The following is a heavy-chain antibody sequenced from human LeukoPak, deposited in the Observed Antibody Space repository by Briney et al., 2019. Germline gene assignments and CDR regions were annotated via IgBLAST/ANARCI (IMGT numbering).Heavy chain of an antibody. D-gene: IGHD3-22*01. V-gene: IGHV1-18*01. CDR3: ARDRLFYYYDSSGYWDY. CDR2: ISAYNGNT. CDR1: GYTFTSYG. J-gene: IGHJ4*02. Sequence: ASVKVSCKASGYTFTSYGISWVRQAPGQGLEWMGWISAYNGNTNYAQKLQGRVTMTTDTSTSTAYMELRSLRSDDTAVYYCARDRLFYYYDSSGYWDYWSQGTLVTVSS.